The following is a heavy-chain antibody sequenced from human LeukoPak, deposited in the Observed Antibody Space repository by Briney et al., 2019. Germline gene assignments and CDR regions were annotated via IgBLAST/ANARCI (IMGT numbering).Heavy chain of an antibody. CDR2: IYYSGST. CDR3: ARDPGYYGMDV. Sequence: SETLSLTCTVSGGSVSSGSYYWSWIRQPPGKGLEWIGYIYYSGSTNYNPSLKSRVTISVDTSKNRFSLKLSSVTAADTAVYYCARDPGYYGMDVWGKGTTVTVSS. V-gene: IGHV4-61*01. CDR1: GGSVSSGSYY. J-gene: IGHJ6*04.